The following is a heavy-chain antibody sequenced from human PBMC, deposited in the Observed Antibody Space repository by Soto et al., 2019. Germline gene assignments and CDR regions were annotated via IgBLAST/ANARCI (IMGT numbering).Heavy chain of an antibody. CDR3: ARNGVVVPAAIAVTYYYYYMDV. CDR1: GYTFTSYY. V-gene: IGHV1-46*03. D-gene: IGHD2-2*01. J-gene: IGHJ6*03. CDR2: INPSGGST. Sequence: ASVKVSCKASGYTFTSYYMHWVRQAPGQGLEWMGIINPSGGSTSYAQKFQGRVTMTRDTSTSTVYMELSSLRSEDTAVYYCARNGVVVPAAIAVTYYYYYMDVWGKGTKVTVSS.